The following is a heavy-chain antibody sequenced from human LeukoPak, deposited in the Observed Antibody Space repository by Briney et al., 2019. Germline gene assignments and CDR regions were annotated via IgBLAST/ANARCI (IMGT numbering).Heavy chain of an antibody. D-gene: IGHD5-12*01. Sequence: ASVKVSCKAFEYTFTSYDINWVRQATGQGLVWMGWMNPNSGNTGYAQKFQGRVTMTRNTSISTAYMELSSLTSEDTAVYYCARGRHPGPTWISEYWGQGTLVTVSS. V-gene: IGHV1-8*01. J-gene: IGHJ4*02. CDR1: EYTFTSYD. CDR3: ARGRHPGPTWISEY. CDR2: MNPNSGNT.